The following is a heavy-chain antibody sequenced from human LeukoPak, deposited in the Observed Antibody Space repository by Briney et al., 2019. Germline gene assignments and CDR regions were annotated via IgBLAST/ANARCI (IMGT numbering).Heavy chain of an antibody. CDR3: ARVYYGSGSLHYYYYYMDV. V-gene: IGHV3-30*14. J-gene: IGHJ6*03. CDR2: ISYGGSNK. Sequence: PGGSLRLSCAASGFTFSSYAMHWVRQAPGKGLEWVAVISYGGSNKYYADSVKGRFTISRDNSKNTLYLQMNSLRAEDTAVYYCARVYYGSGSLHYYYYYMDVWGKGTTVTISS. CDR1: GFTFSSYA. D-gene: IGHD3-10*01.